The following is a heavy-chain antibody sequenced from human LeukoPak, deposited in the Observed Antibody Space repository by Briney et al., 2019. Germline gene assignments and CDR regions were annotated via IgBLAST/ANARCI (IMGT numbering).Heavy chain of an antibody. J-gene: IGHJ2*01. CDR2: FGSAGDT. CDR1: GFPFSAYD. Sequence: GGSLRLSCATSGFPFSAYDMHWVRQAPGKALEGVSAFGSAGDTYYPGAVRGRFTISRDYAKNSLYLQMNSLRAGDTAVYFCVRGALPGDNWYFDLWGRGTLVTVAS. CDR3: VRGALPGDNWYFDL. V-gene: IGHV3-13*01.